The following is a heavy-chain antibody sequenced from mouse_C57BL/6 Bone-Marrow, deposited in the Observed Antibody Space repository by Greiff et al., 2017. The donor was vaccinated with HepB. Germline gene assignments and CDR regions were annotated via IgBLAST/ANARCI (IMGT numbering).Heavy chain of an antibody. V-gene: IGHV14-4*01. CDR1: GFNIKDDY. CDR3: TTGDYGSSYGAMDY. CDR2: IDPENGDT. J-gene: IGHJ4*01. D-gene: IGHD1-1*01. Sequence: VHVKQSGAELVRPGASVKLSCTASGFNIKDDYMHWVKQRPEQGLEWIGWIDPENGDTEYASKFQGKATITADTSSNTAYLQLSSLTSEDTAVYYCTTGDYGSSYGAMDYWGQGTSVTVSS.